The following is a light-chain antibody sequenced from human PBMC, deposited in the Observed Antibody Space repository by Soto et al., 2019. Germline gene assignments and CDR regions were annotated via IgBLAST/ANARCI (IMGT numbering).Light chain of an antibody. CDR3: NSYTGSSTYV. CDR1: SSDVGSYNR. Sequence: QSVLTQPPSVSGSPGQSVAISCTGTSSDVGSYNRVSRYQQPPGAALKLMIYEVSNRPSGVPDRFSGSKSGNTASLTISGLQAEDEADYYCNSYTGSSTYVFGTGTKVTVL. V-gene: IGLV2-18*02. CDR2: EVS. J-gene: IGLJ1*01.